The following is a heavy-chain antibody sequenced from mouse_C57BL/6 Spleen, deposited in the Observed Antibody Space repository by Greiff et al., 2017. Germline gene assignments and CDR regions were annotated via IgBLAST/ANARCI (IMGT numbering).Heavy chain of an antibody. CDR3: AREGNDGYFAMDY. Sequence: EVQLQESGPGLVKPSQSLSLTCSVTGYSITSGYYWNWIRQFPGNKLEWMGYISYDGSNNYNPSLKNRISITRDTSKNQFFLKLNSVTTEDTATYYCAREGNDGYFAMDYWGQGTSVTVSS. J-gene: IGHJ4*01. CDR1: GYSITSGYY. D-gene: IGHD2-3*01. V-gene: IGHV3-6*01. CDR2: ISYDGSN.